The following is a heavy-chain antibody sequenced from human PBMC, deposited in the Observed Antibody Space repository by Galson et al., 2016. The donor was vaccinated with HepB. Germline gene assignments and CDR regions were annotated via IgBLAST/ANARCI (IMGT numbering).Heavy chain of an antibody. CDR1: GFTFRTPW. Sequence: SLRLSCADSGFTFRTPWMSWVRQPPGKGQEWVANINPDGSQTYYVDSVKGRFNISKDNAKNSLYLRMNSLRADETSVYYCARDPMRFAFDLWGQGTMVTVSS. CDR3: ARDPMRFAFDL. CDR2: INPDGSQT. V-gene: IGHV3-7*01. J-gene: IGHJ3*01.